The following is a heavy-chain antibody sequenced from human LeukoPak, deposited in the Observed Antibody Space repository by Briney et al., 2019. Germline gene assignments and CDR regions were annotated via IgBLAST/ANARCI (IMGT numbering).Heavy chain of an antibody. CDR1: GFTFTSFA. V-gene: IGHV3-23*01. CDR3: AKHVGYCSRASCYFDY. J-gene: IGHJ4*02. D-gene: IGHD2-2*01. Sequence: GGSLRLSCAASGFTFTSFAMSWVRQTPGQGLEWVSAIGGGDGSTYYAESVKGRFTISRDNSKNTLFLQMNSLRAEDTAVYYCAKHVGYCSRASCYFDYWGQGTLVTVAS. CDR2: IGGGDGST.